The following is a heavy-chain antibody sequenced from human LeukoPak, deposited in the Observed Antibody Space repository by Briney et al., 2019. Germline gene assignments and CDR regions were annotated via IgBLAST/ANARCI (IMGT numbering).Heavy chain of an antibody. CDR1: GYTFTGYY. CDR3: ARGSNYYYDVTADYPRY. Sequence: AASVKVSCKASGYTFTGYYMHWVRQAPGQGLEWMGWINPNSGDTKYAQKFQGRVTMTRDTSTSTVYMELNTLRSEDTAVYYCARGSNYYYDVTADYPRYWGQGTLVTVSS. J-gene: IGHJ4*02. V-gene: IGHV1-2*02. D-gene: IGHD3-22*01. CDR2: INPNSGDT.